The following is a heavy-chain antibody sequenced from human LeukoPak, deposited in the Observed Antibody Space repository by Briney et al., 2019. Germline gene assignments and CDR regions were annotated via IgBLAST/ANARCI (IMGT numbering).Heavy chain of an antibody. V-gene: IGHV3-53*01. CDR3: AREYCSGGSCYSDY. CDR2: IYSGGST. D-gene: IGHD2-15*01. Sequence: PGGSLRLSCAASGFTVSSNYMSWVRQAPGKGLEWVSVIYSGGSTYYADSVKGRFTISRDNSKNTLYLQVNSLRAEDTAVYYCAREYCSGGSCYSDYWGQGTLVTVSS. CDR1: GFTVSSNY. J-gene: IGHJ4*02.